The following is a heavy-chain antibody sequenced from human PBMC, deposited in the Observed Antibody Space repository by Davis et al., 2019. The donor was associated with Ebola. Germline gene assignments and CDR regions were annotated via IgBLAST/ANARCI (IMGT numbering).Heavy chain of an antibody. Sequence: LSLTCAGSGFTFDDYAMHWVRQGPGKGLEWVSGISWNRGVMAYADSVKGRFTISRDNAKKSLYLQMDSLRAEDTASYYCAEDVYRWQDVVSPLEIWGQGTVVTVSS. CDR2: ISWNRGVM. J-gene: IGHJ3*02. CDR1: GFTFDDYA. CDR3: AEDVYRWQDVVSPLEI. D-gene: IGHD2-15*01. V-gene: IGHV3-9*01.